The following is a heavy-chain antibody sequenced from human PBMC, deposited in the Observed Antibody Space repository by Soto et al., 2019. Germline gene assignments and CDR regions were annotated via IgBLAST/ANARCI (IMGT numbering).Heavy chain of an antibody. CDR2: ISATGAST. Sequence: PGGSLRLSCAASGFSFSNYAMSWVRHAPGKGLECVSSISATGASTFYADSVKGRLIISRDNSKDTLYLEMNNVEIEDTATYYCTPEPYYIGGLYSGGNDFWGQGTLVTVSS. J-gene: IGHJ4*02. CDR1: GFSFSNYA. V-gene: IGHV3-23*01. CDR3: TPEPYYIGGLYSGGNDF. D-gene: IGHD1-26*01.